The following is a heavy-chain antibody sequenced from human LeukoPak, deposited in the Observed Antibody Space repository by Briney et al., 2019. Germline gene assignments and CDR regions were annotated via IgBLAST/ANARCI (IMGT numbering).Heavy chain of an antibody. Sequence: GGSLRLSCGASGFTFSSYWMHWVRQAPGKGLVWVSRIKSDGSRTDYADSVKGRFIISRDNAKNTLYLQMRSLRVEDTAVYYCARDSYYYDDRGSHYYGIDVWGHGTTVTVSS. D-gene: IGHD3-22*01. V-gene: IGHV3-74*01. CDR3: ARDSYYYDDRGSHYYGIDV. CDR2: IKSDGSRT. CDR1: GFTFSSYW. J-gene: IGHJ6*02.